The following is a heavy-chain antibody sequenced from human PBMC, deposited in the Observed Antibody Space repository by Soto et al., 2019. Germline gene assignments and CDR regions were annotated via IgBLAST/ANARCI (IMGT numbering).Heavy chain of an antibody. J-gene: IGHJ4*02. CDR2: ISAHNGNT. V-gene: IGHV1-18*01. Sequence: ASVKVSCKGSGFDFTTHGITWVRQAPGQGLEWTAWISAHNGNTDYAQKLQGRVTVTRDTSTSTAYMELRSLRSDDTAVYYCARGRYGDYWGQGALVTVSS. CDR3: ARGRYGDY. CDR1: GFDFTTHG. D-gene: IGHD1-1*01.